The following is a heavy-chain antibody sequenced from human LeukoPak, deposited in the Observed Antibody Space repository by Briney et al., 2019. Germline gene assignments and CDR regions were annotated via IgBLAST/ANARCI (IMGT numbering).Heavy chain of an antibody. D-gene: IGHD3-9*01. CDR2: ISAYNGNT. CDR1: GYTFTSYG. Sequence: GASVKVSCKASGYTFTSYGNSWVRQAPGQGLEWMGWISAYNGNTNYAQKLQGRVTMTTDTSTSTAYMELRSLRSDDTAVYYCARGGYYDILTGYYLFDYWGQGTLVTVS. CDR3: ARGGYYDILTGYYLFDY. V-gene: IGHV1-18*01. J-gene: IGHJ4*02.